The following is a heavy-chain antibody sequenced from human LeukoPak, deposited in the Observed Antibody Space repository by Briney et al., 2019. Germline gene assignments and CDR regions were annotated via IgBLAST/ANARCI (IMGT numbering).Heavy chain of an antibody. CDR1: GFTFSDYP. V-gene: IGHV3-30-3*01. J-gene: IGHJ6*03. CDR3: ARVGDAPYYYYMDF. D-gene: IGHD2-21*02. CDR2: ISNDGDTK. Sequence: AGGSLRLSCAASGFTFSDYPMHWVRLSPGKGLVWVAVISNDGDTKSYARSVKGRFTISRDNSKNTLYLQMNSLRPDDTAVYYCARVGDAPYYYYMDFWGKGTTVIVSS.